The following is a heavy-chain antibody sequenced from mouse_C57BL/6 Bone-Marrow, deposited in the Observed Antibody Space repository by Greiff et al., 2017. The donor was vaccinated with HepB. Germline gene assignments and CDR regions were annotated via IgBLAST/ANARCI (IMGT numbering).Heavy chain of an antibody. CDR3: ARLGGYYFDY. D-gene: IGHD4-1*01. V-gene: IGHV5-15*01. J-gene: IGHJ2*01. CDR1: GFTFSDYG. CDR2: ISNLAYSI. Sequence: EVMLVESGGGLVQPGGSLKLSCAASGFTFSDYGMAWVRQAPRKGPEWVAFISNLAYSIYYADTVTGRFTISRENAKNTLYLEMSSLRSEDTAMYYCARLGGYYFDYWGQGTTLTVSS.